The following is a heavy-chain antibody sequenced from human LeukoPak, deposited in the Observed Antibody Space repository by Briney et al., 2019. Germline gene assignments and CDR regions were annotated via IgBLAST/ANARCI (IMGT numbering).Heavy chain of an antibody. V-gene: IGHV3-9*01. Sequence: DPGGSLRLSCAASGFTFNDYAMHWVRQGPGKGLEWASGISWNSENTGYADSLKGRFTISRDNAKNSLYLQMNSLRPEDTALYYCAKGYYYGSGSYSRAFDIWGQGTMVTVSS. CDR2: ISWNSENT. J-gene: IGHJ3*02. CDR3: AKGYYYGSGSYSRAFDI. CDR1: GFTFNDYA. D-gene: IGHD3-10*01.